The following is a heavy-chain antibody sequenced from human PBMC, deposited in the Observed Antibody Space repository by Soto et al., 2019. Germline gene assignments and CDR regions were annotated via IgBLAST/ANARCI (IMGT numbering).Heavy chain of an antibody. CDR2: IKQDGSEK. Sequence: GGSLRLSCAASGFTFSSYWMSWVRQAPGKGLEWVANIKQDGSEKYYVDSVKGRFTISRDNAKNSLYLQMNSLRAEDTAVYYCARDAEPYSSSWPYWGQGTLVTVSS. CDR3: ARDAEPYSSSWPY. V-gene: IGHV3-7*01. J-gene: IGHJ4*02. CDR1: GFTFSSYW. D-gene: IGHD6-13*01.